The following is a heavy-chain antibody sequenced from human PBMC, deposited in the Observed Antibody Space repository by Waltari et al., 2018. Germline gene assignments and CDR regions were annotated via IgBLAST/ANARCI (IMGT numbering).Heavy chain of an antibody. D-gene: IGHD6-19*01. Sequence: QVQLQESGPGLVKPSETLSLTCTGSGGSISSYYWSWIRQPPGKGLEWIGYIYYSGSTNYNPSLKSRVTISVDTSKNQFSLKLSSVTAADTAVYYCAREVGIAVAGTGDWFDPWGQGTLVTVSS. CDR2: IYYSGST. CDR1: GGSISSYY. J-gene: IGHJ5*02. CDR3: AREVGIAVAGTGDWFDP. V-gene: IGHV4-59*01.